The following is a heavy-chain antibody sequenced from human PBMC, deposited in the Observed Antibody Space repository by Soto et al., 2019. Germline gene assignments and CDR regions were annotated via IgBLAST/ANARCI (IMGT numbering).Heavy chain of an antibody. CDR3: ARRLIGLVTDVIRRGNACHL. Sequence: SVKVSCKASGGTFSSYAISWVRQAPGQGLEWMGGIIPIFGTANYAQKFQGRVTITADKSTSTAYTELSSLRSEDTAVYYCARRLIGLVTDVIRRGNACHLWGQGTMVTVS. V-gene: IGHV1-69*06. CDR1: GGTFSSYA. D-gene: IGHD2-2*01. CDR2: IIPIFGTA. J-gene: IGHJ3*01.